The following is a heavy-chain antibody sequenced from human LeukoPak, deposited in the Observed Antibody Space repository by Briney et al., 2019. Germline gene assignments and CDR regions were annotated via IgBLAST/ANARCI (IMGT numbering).Heavy chain of an antibody. D-gene: IGHD5-24*01. CDR1: GGTFSSYA. V-gene: IGHV1-69*13. CDR2: IIPIFGTA. Sequence: SVKVSCKASGGTFSSYAISWVRQAPGQGLEWMGGIIPIFGTANYAQKFQGRVTITADESTSTAYMELSSLRPEDTAVYYCARSGRTVEMAYYFDYWGQGTLVTVSS. CDR3: ARSGRTVEMAYYFDY. J-gene: IGHJ4*02.